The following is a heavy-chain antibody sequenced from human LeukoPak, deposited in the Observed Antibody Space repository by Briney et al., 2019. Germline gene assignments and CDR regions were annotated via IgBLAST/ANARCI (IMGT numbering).Heavy chain of an antibody. CDR3: AREGVVVPAAISDAFDI. D-gene: IGHD2-2*02. V-gene: IGHV4-39*07. J-gene: IGHJ3*02. CDR2: IYYSGST. CDR1: GGSISSSSYY. Sequence: SETLSLTCTVSGGSISSSSYYWGWMRQPPGKGLEWIGSIYYSGSTYYNPSLKSRVTISVDTSKNQFSLKLSSVTAADTAVYYCAREGVVVPAAISDAFDIWGQGTMVTVSS.